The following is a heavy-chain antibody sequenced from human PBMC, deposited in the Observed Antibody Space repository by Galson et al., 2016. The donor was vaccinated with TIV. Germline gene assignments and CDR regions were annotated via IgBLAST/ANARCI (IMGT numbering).Heavy chain of an antibody. V-gene: IGHV1-18*04. CDR3: ARGVVVPPTIDSSSYYGFDV. CDR2: ISAFDGNT. Sequence: SVKVSCKASGYTFSNYGVSWVRQAPGQGLEWMGWISAFDGNTHYTQTLQGRVSMTTDTSTSTAYMELRSLRSDDTAIYYCARGVVVPPTIDSSSYYGFDVWGQGTTVTVSS. J-gene: IGHJ6*02. D-gene: IGHD2-15*01. CDR1: GYTFSNYG.